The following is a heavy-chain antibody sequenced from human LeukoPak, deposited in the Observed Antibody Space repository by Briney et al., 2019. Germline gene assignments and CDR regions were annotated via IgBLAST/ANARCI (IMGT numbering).Heavy chain of an antibody. CDR3: TRRGRSVVAATPVEYYYYYYMDV. V-gene: IGHV3-7*01. J-gene: IGHJ6*03. Sequence: PGGSLRLSCAASGITFSIFGMSWVRQAPGKGLEWVANIKQDGSEKYYVDSVKGRFTISRDNAKNSLYLQMNSLRAEDTAVYYCTRRGRSVVAATPVEYYYYYYMDVWGKGTTVTVSS. D-gene: IGHD2-15*01. CDR1: GITFSIFG. CDR2: IKQDGSEK.